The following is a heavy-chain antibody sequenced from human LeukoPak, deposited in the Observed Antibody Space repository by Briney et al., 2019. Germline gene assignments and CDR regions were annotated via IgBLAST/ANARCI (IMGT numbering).Heavy chain of an antibody. J-gene: IGHJ4*02. D-gene: IGHD1-26*01. CDR1: GYTFTGYY. CDR2: INPDSGGT. Sequence: ASVKVSCKASGYTFTGYYIHWVRQAPGQGLDWMGWINPDSGGTDYAQKFQDRVTMTRDTSISTAYLEVISLTFDDTAVYYCASTDPTGTYSSSFYYWGQGTLVTVSS. CDR3: ASTDPTGTYSSSFYY. V-gene: IGHV1-2*02.